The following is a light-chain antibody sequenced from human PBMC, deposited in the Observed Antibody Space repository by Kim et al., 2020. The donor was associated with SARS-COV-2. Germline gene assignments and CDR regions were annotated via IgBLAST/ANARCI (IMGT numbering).Light chain of an antibody. CDR3: QQSHSHTPSWT. J-gene: IGKJ1*01. CDR2: DAS. CDR1: QSIRSW. V-gene: IGKV1-5*01. Sequence: GDRVTITCRASQSIRSWLVWYQQKPRNAPKDLIYDASGLENGVPSRFSGSRSGTASTLTISSLQPDDFATYYSQQSHSHTPSWTFDQATK.